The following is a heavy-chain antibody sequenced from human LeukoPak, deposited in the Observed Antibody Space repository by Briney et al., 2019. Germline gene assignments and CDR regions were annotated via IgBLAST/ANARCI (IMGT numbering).Heavy chain of an antibody. CDR2: IIPIFGTA. V-gene: IGHV1-69*05. Sequence: SVKVSCKASGGTFSSYAISWVRQAPGQGLEWMGRIIPIFGTANYAQKFQGRVTITTDESTSTAYMELRSLRSDDTAVYYCARGYGANVVDYWGQGTLVTVSS. D-gene: IGHD1-26*01. CDR3: ARGYGANVVDY. J-gene: IGHJ4*02. CDR1: GGTFSSYA.